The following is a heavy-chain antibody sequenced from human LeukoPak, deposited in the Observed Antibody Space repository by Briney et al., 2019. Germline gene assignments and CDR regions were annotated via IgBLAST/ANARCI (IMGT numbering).Heavy chain of an antibody. D-gene: IGHD3-22*01. CDR1: AFTFSSYA. Sequence: PGGSLSLSCAATAFTFSSYALSWVRQAAGKGLEWVSASSGSGGSTYYADSVKGRFTISRDNSKNTLYLQMNSLRAEDTAVYYCARTARDRMIVVKGDAFDIWGQGTMVTVSS. CDR3: ARTARDRMIVVKGDAFDI. J-gene: IGHJ3*02. CDR2: SSGSGGST. V-gene: IGHV3-23*01.